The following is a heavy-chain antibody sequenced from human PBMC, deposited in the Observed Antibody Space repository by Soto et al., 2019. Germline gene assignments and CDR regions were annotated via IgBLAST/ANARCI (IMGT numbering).Heavy chain of an antibody. CDR1: GGTFSSYT. CDR3: ARPGSRDDYFDY. J-gene: IGHJ4*02. D-gene: IGHD3-10*01. V-gene: IGHV1-69*02. Sequence: QVQLVQSGAEVKKPGSSVKVSCKASGGTFSSYTISWVRQAPGQGLEWMGRIIPILGIANYAQKFQGRVTITADKSTSTAYMELSSLRSEDTAVYYCARPGSRDDYFDYWGQGTPVTVSS. CDR2: IIPILGIA.